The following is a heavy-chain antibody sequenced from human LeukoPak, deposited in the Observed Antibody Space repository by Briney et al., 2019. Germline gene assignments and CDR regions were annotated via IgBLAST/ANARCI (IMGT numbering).Heavy chain of an antibody. D-gene: IGHD2-8*01. V-gene: IGHV4-4*07. Sequence: PSETLSLTCTVSGGSISSYYWSWVRQPAGKGLERIGRIQSSGSTNHNPSLKSRVTMSVDTSKFQFSLKLSSVTAADTAVYYCARGVSPLDYWGQGTLVTVSS. J-gene: IGHJ4*02. CDR1: GGSISSYY. CDR2: IQSSGST. CDR3: ARGVSPLDY.